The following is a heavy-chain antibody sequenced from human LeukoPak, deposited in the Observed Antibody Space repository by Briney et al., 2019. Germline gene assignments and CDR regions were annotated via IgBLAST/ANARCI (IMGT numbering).Heavy chain of an antibody. CDR2: TYYRSKWYN. CDR3: ARELDRYYYYYMDV. CDR1: GDSLSRTSTA. V-gene: IGHV6-1*01. Sequence: SQTLSLTCDISGDSLSRTSTAWNWIRQSPSRGLEWLGRTYYRSKWYNDYALSLRSRISINPDTSKNQFSLLLSSVTAADTAVYYCARELDRYYYYYMDVWGKGTTVTVSS. J-gene: IGHJ6*03. D-gene: IGHD3/OR15-3a*01.